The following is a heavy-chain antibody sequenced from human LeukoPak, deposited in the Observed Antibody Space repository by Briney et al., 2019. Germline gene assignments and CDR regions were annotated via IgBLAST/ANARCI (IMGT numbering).Heavy chain of an antibody. V-gene: IGHV4-34*01. CDR2: INHSGST. Sequence: SETLSLTCAVYGGSFSGYYWSWIRQPPGKGLEWIGEINHSGSTNYNPSLKSRVTISVDTSKNRFSLKLSSVTAADTAVYYCARVPTYYDYVWGSYRSFAYDYWGQGTLVTVSS. J-gene: IGHJ4*02. CDR3: ARVPTYYDYVWGSYRSFAYDY. CDR1: GGSFSGYY. D-gene: IGHD3-16*02.